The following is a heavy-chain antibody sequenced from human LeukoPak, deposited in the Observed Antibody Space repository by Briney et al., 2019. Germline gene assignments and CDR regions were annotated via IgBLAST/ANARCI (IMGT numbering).Heavy chain of an antibody. Sequence: GSLRLSCAASGFTFSSYAMHWVRQTPGKGLEWVAVISYDGSNKYYADSVKGRFTISRDNSKNTLYLQMNSLRAEDTAVYYCARGGRIQLWPALDYWGQGTLVTVSS. CDR2: ISYDGSNK. V-gene: IGHV3-30*04. D-gene: IGHD5-18*01. J-gene: IGHJ4*02. CDR3: ARGGRIQLWPALDY. CDR1: GFTFSSYA.